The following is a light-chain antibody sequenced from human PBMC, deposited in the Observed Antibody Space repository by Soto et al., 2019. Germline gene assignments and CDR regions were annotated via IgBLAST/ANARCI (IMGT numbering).Light chain of an antibody. J-gene: IGLJ2*01. V-gene: IGLV2-23*03. CDR1: SSDVGSYNL. Sequence: QSALTQPASVSGSPGQSITISCTGTSSDVGSYNLVSWYQQHPGKAPKLMIYEGSKRPSGVSNRSSGSKSGNTASLTISGLQAEDEADYYCCSYAGSSTFDVVFGGGTKVTVL. CDR2: EGS. CDR3: CSYAGSSTFDVV.